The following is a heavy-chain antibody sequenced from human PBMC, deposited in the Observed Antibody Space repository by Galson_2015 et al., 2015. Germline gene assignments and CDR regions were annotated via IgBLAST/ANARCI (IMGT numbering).Heavy chain of an antibody. CDR3: AKDLRQQLVLGAFDI. CDR2: ISYDDGSNK. D-gene: IGHD6-13*01. V-gene: IGHV3-30*18. CDR1: GFTFSSYG. J-gene: IGHJ3*02. Sequence: LRLSCAASGFTFSSYGMHWVRQAPGKGLEWGAVISYDDGSNKYYADSVKGRFTISRDNSKNTLYLQMNSLRAEDTAVYYCAKDLRQQLVLGAFDIWGQGTMVTVSS.